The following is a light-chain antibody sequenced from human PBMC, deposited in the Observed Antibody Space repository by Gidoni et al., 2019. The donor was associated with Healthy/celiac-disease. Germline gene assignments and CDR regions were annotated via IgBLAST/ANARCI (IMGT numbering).Light chain of an antibody. V-gene: IGKV1-39*01. J-gene: IGKJ3*01. CDR2: AAS. CDR3: QQRYSTPRFT. Sequence: DIQMTQSPSSLSASVGDRVTITCRASQSISSYLNWYQQKPGKAPKLLIYAASSLQSGVPSRFSGSGSGTDFTLTISSLQPEDFATYYCQQRYSTPRFTFGPETRVEIK. CDR1: QSISSY.